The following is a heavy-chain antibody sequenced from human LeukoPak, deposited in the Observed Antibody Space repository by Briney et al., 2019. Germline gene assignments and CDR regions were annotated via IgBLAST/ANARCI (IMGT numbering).Heavy chain of an antibody. Sequence: GGSLRLSCAASGFTFSDYYMSWILQAPGKGLEWVSYISSSGSTIYYADSVKGRFTISRDNAKKSLYLQMNSLRAEDTAVYYCARGYDFWSGYSNWFDPWGQGTLVTVSS. CDR2: ISSSGSTI. J-gene: IGHJ5*02. V-gene: IGHV3-11*04. CDR3: ARGYDFWSGYSNWFDP. CDR1: GFTFSDYY. D-gene: IGHD3-3*01.